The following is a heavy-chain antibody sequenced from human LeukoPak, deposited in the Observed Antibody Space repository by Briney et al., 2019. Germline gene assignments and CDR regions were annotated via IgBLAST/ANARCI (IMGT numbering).Heavy chain of an antibody. CDR3: AKDLQDIVVVVAANGFDY. Sequence: GGSLRLSCAASGFTFRTYWMHWVRQAPGKGLEWVSAISGSGGSTYYADSVKGRFTISRDNSKNTLYLQMNSLRAEDTAVYYCAKDLQDIVVVVAANGFDYWGQGTLVTVSS. V-gene: IGHV3-23*01. D-gene: IGHD2-15*01. CDR1: GFTFRTYW. CDR2: ISGSGGST. J-gene: IGHJ4*02.